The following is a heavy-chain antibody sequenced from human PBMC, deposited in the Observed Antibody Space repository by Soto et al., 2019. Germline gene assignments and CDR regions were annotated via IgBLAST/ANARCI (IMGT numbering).Heavy chain of an antibody. CDR2: ISYDGSNK. CDR1: GFTFSSYG. CDR3: AKDQRGLPDY. J-gene: IGHJ4*02. V-gene: IGHV3-30*18. Sequence: QVQLVESGGGVVQPGRSLRLSCAASGFTFSSYGMHWVRQAPGTGLEWVAVISYDGSNKYYADSVKGRFTISRDNSKNSLYMQMNSLRAEDTAVYYCAKDQRGLPDYWGQGTLVTVSS. D-gene: IGHD3-16*01.